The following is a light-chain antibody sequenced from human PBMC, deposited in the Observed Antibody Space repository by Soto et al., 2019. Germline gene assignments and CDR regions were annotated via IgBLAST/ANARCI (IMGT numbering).Light chain of an antibody. V-gene: IGLV1-44*01. J-gene: IGLJ1*01. CDR3: AAWDDSLNGDYV. CDR1: SSNIGSNT. Sequence: QSVLTQPPSASGTPGQRVTFSCSGSSSNIGSNTVNWYQHLPGTAPKLLIYSNDQRPSGVPDRFSGSKSGTSASLAISGLQSEDEADYYCAAWDDSLNGDYVFGTGTKLTVL. CDR2: SND.